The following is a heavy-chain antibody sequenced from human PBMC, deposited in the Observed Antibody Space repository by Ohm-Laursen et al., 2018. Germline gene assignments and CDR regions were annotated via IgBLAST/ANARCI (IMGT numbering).Heavy chain of an antibody. V-gene: IGHV3-23*01. CDR2: ISGSGGST. D-gene: IGHD6-13*01. CDR1: GFTFSSYA. J-gene: IGHJ3*02. CDR3: AKDQAASGPGAIDI. Sequence: GSLRLSCSASGFTFSSYAMSWVRQAPGKGLEWVSAISGSGGSTYYADSVKGRFTISRDNAKRSVYLQMNSLRPEDTAFYYCAKDQAASGPGAIDIWGQGTMVTVSS.